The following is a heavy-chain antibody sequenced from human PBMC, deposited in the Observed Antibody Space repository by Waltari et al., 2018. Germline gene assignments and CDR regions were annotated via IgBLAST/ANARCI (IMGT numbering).Heavy chain of an antibody. CDR2: IKSKTDGETT. Sequence: VQLVDSGGGLVKPGGSLSLSCAASGFTFSRSWMSWVRQAPGKGVEWFGRIKSKTDGETTDYAAPVKGRFTISRDDSKNTLFLQMDSLKSEDTAVYYCTTGGVKGPHDAFDIWGQGTIVTVSS. CDR3: TTGGVKGPHDAFDI. J-gene: IGHJ3*02. CDR1: GFTFSRSW. D-gene: IGHD2-8*01. V-gene: IGHV3-15*01.